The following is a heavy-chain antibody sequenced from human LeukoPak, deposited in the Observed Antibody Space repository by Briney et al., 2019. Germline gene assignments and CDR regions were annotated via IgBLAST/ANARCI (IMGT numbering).Heavy chain of an antibody. J-gene: IGHJ4*02. CDR3: TTSIVVVPDATAGY. D-gene: IGHD2-2*01. V-gene: IGHV3-15*01. Sequence: GGSLRLSCAASGFTFSNAWMSWVRQAPGKGLEWVGRIKSKTDGRTTDYAAPVKGRFTISRDDSKNTLYLQMNSLKTEDTAVYYCTTSIVVVPDATAGYWGQGTLATVSS. CDR2: IKSKTDGRTT. CDR1: GFTFSNAW.